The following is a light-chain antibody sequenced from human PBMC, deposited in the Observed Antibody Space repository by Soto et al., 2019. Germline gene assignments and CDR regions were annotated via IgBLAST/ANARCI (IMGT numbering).Light chain of an antibody. CDR1: QSVSSY. Sequence: EIVLTQSPATLSLSPGERATLSCRASQSVSSYLAWYQQKPGQAPRLLIHDASNRATGIPARFSGSGSGTDFTLTISSLEPEDLAVYYCQQRSNWPSITFGQGTRLEIK. V-gene: IGKV3-11*01. CDR3: QQRSNWPSIT. CDR2: DAS. J-gene: IGKJ5*01.